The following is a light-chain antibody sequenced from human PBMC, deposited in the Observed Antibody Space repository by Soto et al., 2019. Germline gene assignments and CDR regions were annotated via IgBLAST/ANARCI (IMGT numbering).Light chain of an antibody. J-gene: IGKJ5*01. V-gene: IGKV3-20*01. Sequence: EIVLTQSPGTLALYPGERATLSCRASQSVSSSYLAWYQQKPGQAPRVRIYGASSRATGIPDRFSGSGSGTDFTLTISRLEPEDFAVYYCQQYGSSPPLTFGQGTRLE. CDR2: GAS. CDR1: QSVSSSY. CDR3: QQYGSSPPLT.